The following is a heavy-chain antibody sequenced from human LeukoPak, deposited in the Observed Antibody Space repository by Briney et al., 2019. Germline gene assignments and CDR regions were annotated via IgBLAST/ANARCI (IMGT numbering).Heavy chain of an antibody. CDR3: ARGPRYSYGYSYYYYYMDV. D-gene: IGHD5-18*01. CDR2: INHSGST. CDR1: GGSFSGYY. V-gene: IGHV4-34*01. Sequence: SETLSLTCAVYGGSFSGYYWSWIRQPPGKGLEWIGEINHSGSTNYNLSLKSRVTISVDTSKNQFSLKLSSVTAADTAVYYCARGPRYSYGYSYYYYYMDVWGKGTTVTVSS. J-gene: IGHJ6*03.